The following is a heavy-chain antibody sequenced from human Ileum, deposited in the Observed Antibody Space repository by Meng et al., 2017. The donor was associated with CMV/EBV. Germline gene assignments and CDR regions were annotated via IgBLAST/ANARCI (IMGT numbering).Heavy chain of an antibody. J-gene: IGHJ6*03. D-gene: IGHD3-10*01. CDR3: ARDATEWVGKINRETYYNMDV. Sequence: ASVKVSCKASGYTFDSHGFSWVRQAPGQGLEWMGWVNTKNGDTHYAQKFQGGVSMTTDKTTSTASLELRNLRSDDTAVYYCARDATEWVGKINRETYYNMDVWGQGTTVTSP. CDR2: VNTKNGDT. V-gene: IGHV1-18*01. CDR1: GYTFDSHG.